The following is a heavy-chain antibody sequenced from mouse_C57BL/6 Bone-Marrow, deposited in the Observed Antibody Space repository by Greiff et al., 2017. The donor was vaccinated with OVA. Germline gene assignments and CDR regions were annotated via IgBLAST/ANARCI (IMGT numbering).Heavy chain of an antibody. J-gene: IGHJ3*01. V-gene: IGHV1-53*01. CDR2: INPSNGGT. D-gene: IGHD1-1*01. Sequence: QVQLQQPGTDLVKPGASVKLSCKASGYTFTSYWMHWVKQRPGQGLEWIGNINPSNGGTNYNEKFKSKATLTVDKSSSTAYMQLSSLTSEDSAVYYCARSDGSSSTWFAYWGQGTLVTVSA. CDR3: ARSDGSSSTWFAY. CDR1: GYTFTSYW.